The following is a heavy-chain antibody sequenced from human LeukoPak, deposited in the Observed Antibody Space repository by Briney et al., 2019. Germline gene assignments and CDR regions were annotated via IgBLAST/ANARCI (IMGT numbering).Heavy chain of an antibody. Sequence: GESLKISCKGSGYSFTSYGISWVRQAPGQGLEWMGWISAYNGNTNYAQKLQGRVTMTTDTSTSTAYMELRSLRSDDTAVYYCARDGPNTVVVVAATRGDYYGMDVWGQGTTVTVSS. V-gene: IGHV1-18*01. CDR1: GYSFTSYG. CDR3: ARDGPNTVVVVAATRGDYYGMDV. J-gene: IGHJ6*02. D-gene: IGHD2-15*01. CDR2: ISAYNGNT.